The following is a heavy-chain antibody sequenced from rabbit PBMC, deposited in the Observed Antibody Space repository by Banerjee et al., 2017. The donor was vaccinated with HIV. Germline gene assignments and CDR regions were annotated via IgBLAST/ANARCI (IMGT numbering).Heavy chain of an antibody. CDR3: ARDAGGDGYSNDL. D-gene: IGHD7-1*01. J-gene: IGHJ4*01. CDR1: GFDFSRNA. CDR2: IYTGDGTT. V-gene: IGHV1S45*01. Sequence: QEQLVESGGDLVKPGASLTLTCTVSGFDFSRNAMCWVRQAPGKGLEWIGCIYTGDGTTYYASWAKGRFTISKTSSTTVTLQMASLTAADTATYFCARDAGGDGYSNDLWGPGTL.